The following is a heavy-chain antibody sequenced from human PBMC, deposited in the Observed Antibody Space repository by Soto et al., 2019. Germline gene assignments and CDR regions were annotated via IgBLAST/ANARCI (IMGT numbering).Heavy chain of an antibody. D-gene: IGHD6-19*01. Sequence: PSETLSLTCTVSGGSISSYYWSWIRQPPGKGLEWIGYIYYSGSTNYNPSLKSRVTISVDTSKNQFSLKLSSVTAADTAVYYCARGDSSGWYHFDHWGQGTLVTVSS. V-gene: IGHV4-59*01. CDR1: GGSISSYY. CDR3: ARGDSSGWYHFDH. CDR2: IYYSGST. J-gene: IGHJ4*02.